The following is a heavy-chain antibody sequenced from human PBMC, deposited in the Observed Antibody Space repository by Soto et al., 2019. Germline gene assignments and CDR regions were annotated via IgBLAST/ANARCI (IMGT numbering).Heavy chain of an antibody. V-gene: IGHV3-66*01. J-gene: IGHJ3*02. D-gene: IGHD6-19*01. CDR2: IYSVGST. CDR3: TRGPVESRAVGDPFDI. CDR1: GFTVSSNY. Sequence: GGSLRLSCAASGFTVSSNYMSWVRQAPGKGLEWVSSIYSVGSTYYADSVKGRFTISRDNSKNTLHLQMNSLRGEDTAVYYCTRGPVESRAVGDPFDIWGQGTMVTVSS.